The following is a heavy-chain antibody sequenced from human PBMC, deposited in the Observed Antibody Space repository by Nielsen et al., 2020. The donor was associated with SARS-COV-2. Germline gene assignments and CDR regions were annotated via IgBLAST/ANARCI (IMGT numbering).Heavy chain of an antibody. CDR1: GFTVSSNY. Sequence: GESLKISCAASGFTVSSNYMSWVRQAPGKGLEWVSVIYSGGSTYYADSVKGRFTISRDNAKNTLYLQMNSLRAEDTAVYYCAKVSGYDPDYWGQGTLVTVSS. CDR3: AKVSGYDPDY. D-gene: IGHD5-12*01. V-gene: IGHV3-53*01. J-gene: IGHJ4*02. CDR2: IYSGGST.